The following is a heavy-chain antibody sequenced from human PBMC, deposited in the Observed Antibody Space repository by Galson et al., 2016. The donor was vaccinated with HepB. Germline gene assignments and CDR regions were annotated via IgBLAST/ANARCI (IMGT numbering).Heavy chain of an antibody. CDR3: ARTRSRNWYFFTS. CDR1: GDSVSSSDSA. CDR2: TYFRSYWYK. V-gene: IGHV6-1*01. Sequence: CAISGDSVSSSDSAWNWLRQSPSRGLEWLGRTYFRSYWYKEYAVPVRSRITINTDTSKNQFSLQLNSVTPEDTAVYYCARTRSRNWYFFTSWGQGSLVAVSS. J-gene: IGHJ5*02. D-gene: IGHD6-13*01.